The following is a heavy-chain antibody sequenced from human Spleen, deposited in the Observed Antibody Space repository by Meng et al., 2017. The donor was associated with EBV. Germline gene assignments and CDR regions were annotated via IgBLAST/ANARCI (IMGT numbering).Heavy chain of an antibody. Sequence: HVQLVQSGAKVKKPGASVKVSCKASGYTFTNYGVSWVRQAPGQGLEWMGWISGYNGVTNYAHKFQGRVTMTTDTSTNTVYMELTSLTSDDTAVYFCARDLTFYYDSSGYCSGYWGQGTLVTVSS. D-gene: IGHD3-22*01. J-gene: IGHJ4*02. V-gene: IGHV1-18*01. CDR1: GYTFTNYG. CDR3: ARDLTFYYDSSGYCSGY. CDR2: ISGYNGVT.